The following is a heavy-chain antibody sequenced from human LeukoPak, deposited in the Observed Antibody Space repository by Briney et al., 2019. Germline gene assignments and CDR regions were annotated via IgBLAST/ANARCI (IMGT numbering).Heavy chain of an antibody. Sequence: SETLSLTCTVSGXSISSYYGSWIRQPPGKGLEWIGYIYYSGSTNYNPSLKSRVTISVDTSKNQFSLKLSSVTAADTAVYYCAREHSLTYYYDSSGYPDAFDIWGQGTMVTVSS. D-gene: IGHD3-22*01. CDR2: IYYSGST. CDR3: AREHSLTYYYDSSGYPDAFDI. CDR1: GXSISSYY. J-gene: IGHJ3*02. V-gene: IGHV4-59*01.